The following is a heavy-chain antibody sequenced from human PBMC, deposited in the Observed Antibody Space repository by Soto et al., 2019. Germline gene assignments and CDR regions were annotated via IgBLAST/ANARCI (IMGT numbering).Heavy chain of an antibody. CDR1: GGSISSYC. Sequence: SETLSLTCTVSGGSISSYCWSWIRQPAGKGLEWIGRIYTSGITNYNPSLKSRVTMSVDTSKNQFSLKLSSVTAADTAVYYCARDRGYCTNGVCYTGGDAFDIWGQGTMVTV. CDR2: IYTSGIT. D-gene: IGHD2-8*01. CDR3: ARDRGYCTNGVCYTGGDAFDI. V-gene: IGHV4-4*07. J-gene: IGHJ3*02.